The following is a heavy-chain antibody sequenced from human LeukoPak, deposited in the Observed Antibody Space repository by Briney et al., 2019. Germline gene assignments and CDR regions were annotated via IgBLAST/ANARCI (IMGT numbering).Heavy chain of an antibody. CDR3: ARTTGTRNFDY. V-gene: IGHV1-46*01. J-gene: IGHJ4*02. D-gene: IGHD1-1*01. CDR2: INPSGGST. Sequence: GASVKVSCKASGYTFTSYYMHWVRQAPGQGLEWMGIINPSGGSTSYAQKFQGRVTITADKSTSTAYMELSSLRSEDTAVYYCARTTGTRNFDYWGQGTLVTVSS. CDR1: GYTFTSYY.